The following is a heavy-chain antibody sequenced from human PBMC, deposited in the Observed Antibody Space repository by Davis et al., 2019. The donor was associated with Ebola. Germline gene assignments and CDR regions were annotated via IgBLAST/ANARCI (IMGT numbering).Heavy chain of an antibody. CDR3: AKRLNRKVGTTTHYHYVMDV. Sequence: GESLKISCEASGFTFSSFWMHWVRQVPGKGLEWVSQIEHDGSYTGYADSVKGRFSISRDNTKNTLYLQMNSLRGEDTAVYYCAKRLNRKVGTTTHYHYVMDVWGQGTTVTVSS. D-gene: IGHD1-26*01. J-gene: IGHJ6*02. CDR2: IEHDGSYT. CDR1: GFTFSSFW. V-gene: IGHV3-74*01.